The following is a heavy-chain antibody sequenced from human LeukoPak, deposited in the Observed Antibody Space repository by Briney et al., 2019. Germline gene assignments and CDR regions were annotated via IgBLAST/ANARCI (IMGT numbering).Heavy chain of an antibody. J-gene: IGHJ4*02. V-gene: IGHV3-23*01. CDR2: ISGSGGST. D-gene: IGHD2-2*01. CDR3: ATGGDIVVVPAARLYYVNY. CDR1: GFTLSKYA. Sequence: GGSLRLSCAASGFTLSKYAMNWVRQAPGKGLEWVSAISGSGGSTYYADSVKGRFTISRDNSKNTLYLQMNSLRAEDTAVYYCATGGDIVVVPAARLYYVNYWGQGTLVTVSS.